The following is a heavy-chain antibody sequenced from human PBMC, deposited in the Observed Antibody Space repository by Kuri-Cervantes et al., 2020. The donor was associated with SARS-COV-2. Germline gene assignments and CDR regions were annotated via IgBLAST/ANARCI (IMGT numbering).Heavy chain of an antibody. CDR1: GFTISGSA. CDR3: ARIPYCSSSSCHPGY. D-gene: IGHD2-2*01. Sequence: GESLKISCAASGFTISGSAIQWVRQASGKGLEWVGRIRSKSNNYATAYIASVKGRFTISRDDPKNTAYLQMNSLKTEDTAVYYCARIPYCSSSSCHPGYWGQGTLVTVSS. V-gene: IGHV3-73*01. J-gene: IGHJ4*02. CDR2: IRSKSNNYAT.